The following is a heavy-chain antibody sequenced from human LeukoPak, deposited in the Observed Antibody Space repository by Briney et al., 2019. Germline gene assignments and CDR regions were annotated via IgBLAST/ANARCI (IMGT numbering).Heavy chain of an antibody. V-gene: IGHV3-30*18. CDR2: ISYDGSDQ. CDR3: CKGSVL. CDR1: GFIFSHFG. J-gene: IGHJ4*02. Sequence: GRSLRLSCEASGFIFSHFGMNWVRHAPGKGLEWVAMISYDGSDQSYAGSVKGRFAISRDNSKNTLFLQMNSLRVEDTAIYYCCKGSVLWGQGTLVTVSS.